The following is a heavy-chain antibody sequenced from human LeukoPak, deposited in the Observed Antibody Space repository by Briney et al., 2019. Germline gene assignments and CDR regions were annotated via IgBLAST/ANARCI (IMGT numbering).Heavy chain of an antibody. Sequence: PSETLSLTCTVSGGSISSSSYYWGWIRQPPGKGLEWIGSIYYSGSTYYNPSLKSRVTISVDTSKNQFSLKLSSVTAADTAVYYCARGPGQLWLPRIYYYGMDVWGQGTTVTVSS. D-gene: IGHD5-18*01. CDR3: ARGPGQLWLPRIYYYGMDV. J-gene: IGHJ6*02. CDR2: IYYSGST. CDR1: GGSISSSSYY. V-gene: IGHV4-39*01.